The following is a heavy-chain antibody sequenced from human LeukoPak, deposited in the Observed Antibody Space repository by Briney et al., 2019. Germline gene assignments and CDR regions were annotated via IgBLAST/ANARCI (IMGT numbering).Heavy chain of an antibody. V-gene: IGHV3-74*01. CDR2: INSDGSST. CDR3: ARGQAGTSWFDP. Sequence: GGSLRLSCAASGFTFSSYRMYWVRQAPGKGLVGVSRINSDGSSTTYADSVKGRFTISRDNAKNTLYLQMNSLRDEDTAVYFCARGQAGTSWFDPWGQGNLVTVSS. CDR1: GFTFSSYR. J-gene: IGHJ5*02. D-gene: IGHD1-14*01.